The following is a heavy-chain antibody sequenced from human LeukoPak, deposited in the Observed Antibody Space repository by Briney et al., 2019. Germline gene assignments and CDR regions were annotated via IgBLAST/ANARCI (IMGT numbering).Heavy chain of an antibody. D-gene: IGHD6-19*01. CDR3: ATASSHSSGWSHHGMDV. V-gene: IGHV4-59*08. CDR1: GGSFSGYY. CDR2: IYYSGST. J-gene: IGHJ6*02. Sequence: SETLPLTCAVYGGSFSGYYWSWIRQPPGKGLEWIGYIYYSGSTNYNPSLKSRDTISVDTSKNQFSLKLNSVTAADTAVYYCATASSHSSGWSHHGMDVWGQGTTVTVSS.